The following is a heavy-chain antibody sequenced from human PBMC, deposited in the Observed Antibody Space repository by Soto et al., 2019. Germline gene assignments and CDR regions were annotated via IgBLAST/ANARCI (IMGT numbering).Heavy chain of an antibody. Sequence: QVQLVESGGGVVQPGRSLRLSCAASGFTFSSYGMHWVRQAPGKGLEWVAVISYDGSNKYYADSVKGRFTISRDNSKNTLYLQMNSLRAEDTAVYYCAKVRGQWLVLGYFQHWGQGTLVTVSS. CDR2: ISYDGSNK. CDR1: GFTFSSYG. J-gene: IGHJ1*01. CDR3: AKVRGQWLVLGYFQH. D-gene: IGHD6-19*01. V-gene: IGHV3-30*18.